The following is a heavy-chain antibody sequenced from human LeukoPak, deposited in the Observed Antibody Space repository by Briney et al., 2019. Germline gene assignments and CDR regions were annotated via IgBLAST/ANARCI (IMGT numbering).Heavy chain of an antibody. CDR3: ARAGNGFDI. Sequence: GGSLRLSCAASGFSFSRYWIHWVRQAPGKGLVWVSRINGDASITTYADSVRGRFTISRDNAKNTLYLQMNSLRAEDTAVYYCARAGNGFDIWGRGTMVTVSS. J-gene: IGHJ3*02. V-gene: IGHV3-74*01. CDR2: INGDASIT. CDR1: GFSFSRYW.